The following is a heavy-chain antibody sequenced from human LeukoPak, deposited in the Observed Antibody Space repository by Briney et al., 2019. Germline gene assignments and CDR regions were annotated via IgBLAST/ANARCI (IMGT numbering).Heavy chain of an antibody. J-gene: IGHJ4*02. V-gene: IGHV3-33*01. D-gene: IGHD3-10*01. CDR1: GFTFSSYG. CDR2: IWYDGSNK. Sequence: GGSLRLSCAAPGFTFSSYGMHWVRQAPGKGLEWVAVIWYDGSNKYYADSVKGRFTISRDNSKNTLYLQMNSLRAEDTAVYYCARERSGSGSYYNETSDYWGQGTLVTVSS. CDR3: ARERSGSGSYYNETSDY.